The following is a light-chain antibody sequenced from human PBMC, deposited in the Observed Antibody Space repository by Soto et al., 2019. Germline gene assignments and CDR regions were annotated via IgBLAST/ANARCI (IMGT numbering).Light chain of an antibody. CDR3: QQYGTSPPT. CDR1: QSVSRNS. CDR2: GAS. Sequence: EIVLTQSPGTLSLSPGERATLSCRASQSVSRNSLAWYQQQPGQAPRLLIYGASSRATDIPDRFSGSGSGTDFTLIVSRLEPEDFAVYFCQQYGTSPPTFGHGTKVDIK. V-gene: IGKV3-20*01. J-gene: IGKJ3*01.